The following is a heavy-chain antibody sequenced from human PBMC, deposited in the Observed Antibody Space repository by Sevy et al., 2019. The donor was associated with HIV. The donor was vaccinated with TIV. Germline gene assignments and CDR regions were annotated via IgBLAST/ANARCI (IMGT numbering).Heavy chain of an antibody. D-gene: IGHD3-9*01. CDR1: GFTFSNAL. J-gene: IGHJ4*02. V-gene: IGHV3-15*01. Sequence: GGSLRLSCAGSGFTFSNALMSWVRQAPGTGLEWVGRIKSKTEGGATDYAATVKGRFTISRDDSKNTLYLQMNYLKTEDTAVYYCTYFFDYWGQGTLVTVSS. CDR3: TYFFDY. CDR2: IKSKTEGGAT.